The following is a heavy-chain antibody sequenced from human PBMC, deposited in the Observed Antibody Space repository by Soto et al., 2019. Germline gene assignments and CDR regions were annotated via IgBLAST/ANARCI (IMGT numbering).Heavy chain of an antibody. D-gene: IGHD5-12*01. J-gene: IGHJ4*02. CDR1: GYTFTGYY. Sequence: GASVKVSCKASGYTFTGYYMHWVRQAPGQGLEWMGWINPNSGGTNYAQKFQGRVTMTRDTSISTAYMELSRLRSDDTAVYYCARLDVDIVSYYFDYWGQGTLVTVPS. CDR3: ARLDVDIVSYYFDY. CDR2: INPNSGGT. V-gene: IGHV1-2*02.